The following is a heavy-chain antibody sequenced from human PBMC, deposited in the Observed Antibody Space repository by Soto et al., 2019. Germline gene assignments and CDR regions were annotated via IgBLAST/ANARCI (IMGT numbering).Heavy chain of an antibody. CDR2: INHSGST. V-gene: IGHV4-34*01. D-gene: IGHD2-15*01. CDR3: ESRGVVVAATDFDY. CDR1: GGSFSGYY. Sequence: NPSETLSLTCAVYGGSFSGYYWSWIRQPPGKGLEWIGEINHSGSTNYNPSLKSRVTISVDTSKNQFSLKLSSVTAADTAVYYCESRGVVVAATDFDYWGQGTLVTVSS. J-gene: IGHJ4*02.